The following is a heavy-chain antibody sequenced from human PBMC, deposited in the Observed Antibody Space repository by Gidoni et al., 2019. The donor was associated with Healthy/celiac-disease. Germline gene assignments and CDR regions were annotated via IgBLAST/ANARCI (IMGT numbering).Heavy chain of an antibody. D-gene: IGHD3-22*01. CDR1: GGSISSGGYY. V-gene: IGHV4-31*03. CDR3: ARDRGDCYDSSGYIDY. Sequence: QVQLQESGPGLVKPSQTLSLTCTVSGGSISSGGYYWSWIRQHPGKGLEWIGYIYYSGSTYYSPSLKSRVTISVDTSKNQFSLKLSSVTAADTAVYYCARDRGDCYDSSGYIDYWGQGTLVTVSS. J-gene: IGHJ4*02. CDR2: IYYSGST.